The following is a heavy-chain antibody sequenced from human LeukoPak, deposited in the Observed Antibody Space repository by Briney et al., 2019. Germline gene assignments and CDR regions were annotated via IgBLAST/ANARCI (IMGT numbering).Heavy chain of an antibody. D-gene: IGHD1-14*01. J-gene: IGHJ4*02. Sequence: PSETLSLTCTVSGGSISSSSYYWVWIRQPPGKGLEWIGSIYYSGSTYYNPSLKSRVTISVDTSKNQVSLKLSSVTAADTAVYYCATTGRVIAYWGQGTLVTVSS. CDR3: ATTGRVIAY. CDR2: IYYSGST. CDR1: GGSISSSSYY. V-gene: IGHV4-39*01.